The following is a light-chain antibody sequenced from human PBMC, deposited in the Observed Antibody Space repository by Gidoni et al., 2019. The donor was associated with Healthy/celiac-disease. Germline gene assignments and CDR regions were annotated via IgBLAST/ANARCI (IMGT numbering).Light chain of an antibody. CDR2: AAS. CDR3: QKYNSAPRT. J-gene: IGKJ1*01. V-gene: IGKV1-27*01. Sequence: GDRVTITCRASQGISNYLAWYQQKPGKVPKLLIYAASTLQSGVPSRFSGSGSGTDFTLTISSLQPEDVATYYCQKYNSAPRTFGQGTKVEIK. CDR1: QGISNY.